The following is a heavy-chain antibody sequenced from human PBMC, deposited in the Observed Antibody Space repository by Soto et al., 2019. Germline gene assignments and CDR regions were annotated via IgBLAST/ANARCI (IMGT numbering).Heavy chain of an antibody. CDR2: ISSSSSYI. V-gene: IGHV3-21*01. CDR3: ARVVNIVLVPAANYYYGMDV. J-gene: IGHJ6*02. CDR1: GFTFSSYS. Sequence: PGGSLRLSCAASGFTFSSYSMNWVRQAPGKGLEWVSSISSSSSYIYYADSVKGRFTISRDNAKNSLYLQMNSLRAEDTAVYYCARVVNIVLVPAANYYYGMDVWGQGTTVTVSS. D-gene: IGHD2-2*01.